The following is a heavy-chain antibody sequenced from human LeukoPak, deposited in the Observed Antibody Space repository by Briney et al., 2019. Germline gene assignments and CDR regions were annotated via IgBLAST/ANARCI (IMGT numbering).Heavy chain of an antibody. Sequence: ASVKVSCKASGGTFSSYAISWVRQPPGQGLEWMGRIIPILGIANYAQKFQGRVTITADKSTSTAYMELSSLRSEDTAVYYCAREGGGGDDYGGNSAFDIWGQGTMVTVSS. J-gene: IGHJ3*02. V-gene: IGHV1-69*04. CDR3: AREGGGGDDYGGNSAFDI. CDR1: GGTFSSYA. D-gene: IGHD4-23*01. CDR2: IIPILGIA.